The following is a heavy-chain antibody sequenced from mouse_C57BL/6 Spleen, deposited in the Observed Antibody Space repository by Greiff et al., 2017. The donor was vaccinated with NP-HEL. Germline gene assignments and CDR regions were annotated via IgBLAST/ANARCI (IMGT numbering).Heavy chain of an antibody. D-gene: IGHD4-1*01. V-gene: IGHV1-59*01. CDR1: GYTFTSYW. CDR2: IDPSDSYT. J-gene: IGHJ2*01. Sequence: QVQLQQPGAELVRPGTSVKLSCKASGYTFTSYWMHWVKQRPGQGLEWIGVIDPSDSYTNYNQKFKGKATLTVDTSSSTAYMQLSSLTSEASAVYYCARRGANWDDRYYFDYWGQGTTLTVSS. CDR3: ARRGANWDDRYYFDY.